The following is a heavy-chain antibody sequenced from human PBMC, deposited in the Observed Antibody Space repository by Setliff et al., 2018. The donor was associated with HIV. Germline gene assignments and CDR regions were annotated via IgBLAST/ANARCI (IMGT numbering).Heavy chain of an antibody. D-gene: IGHD3-3*01. CDR2: IYTSGST. V-gene: IGHV4-61*09. CDR1: GGSISSGSYY. Sequence: SETLSLTCTVSGGSISSGSYYWSWIRQPAGKGLEWIGHIYTSGSTNYNPSLKSRVTISVDTSKNQFSLKLTSVTAADTAIYYCARGVNFDYWGQGSLVTVSS. J-gene: IGHJ4*02. CDR3: ARGVNFDY.